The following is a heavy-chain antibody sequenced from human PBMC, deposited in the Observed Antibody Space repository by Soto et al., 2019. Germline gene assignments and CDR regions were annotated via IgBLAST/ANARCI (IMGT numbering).Heavy chain of an antibody. D-gene: IGHD3-3*01. CDR1: GGTFSSYA. Sequence: QVQLVQSGAEVKKPGSSVKVSCKASGGTFSSYAISWVRQAPGQGLEWMGGIIPIFGTANYAQKFQGRVTITAEKSTSRAYMELSSLRSEDTAVYYCARRNTYYDFWSGSYYFDYWGQGTLVTVSS. CDR2: IIPIFGTA. CDR3: ARRNTYYDFWSGSYYFDY. J-gene: IGHJ4*02. V-gene: IGHV1-69*06.